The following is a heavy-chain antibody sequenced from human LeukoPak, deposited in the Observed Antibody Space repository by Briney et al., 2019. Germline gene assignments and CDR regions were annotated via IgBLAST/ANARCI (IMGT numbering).Heavy chain of an antibody. CDR2: ISGSGSNT. CDR1: GFTFSSYA. J-gene: IGHJ2*01. CDR3: ANLIIDSWYFDF. Sequence: QPGGSLRLSCAASGFTFSSYAMSWVRQAPGKGLEWVSAISGSGSNTFYADSVKGRFTISRDNSKRTLYLQMSSLRAEDTAVYYCANLIIDSWYFDFWGRGTLVTVSS. V-gene: IGHV3-23*01.